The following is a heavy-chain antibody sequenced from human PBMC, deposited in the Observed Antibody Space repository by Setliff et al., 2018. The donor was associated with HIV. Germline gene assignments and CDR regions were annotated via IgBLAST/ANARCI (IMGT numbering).Heavy chain of an antibody. CDR1: GYSFTGYW. D-gene: IGHD3-9*01. CDR3: ARQGDYDILTGYYRGPHDAFDI. V-gene: IGHV5-51*01. J-gene: IGHJ3*02. CDR2: IYPGDSDT. Sequence: GESLKISCKGSGYSFTGYWIAWVRQMPGKGLERMGIIYPGDSDTRYSLSFQGQVTISADKSISTAYLQWSSLKASDTAMYYCARQGDYDILTGYYRGPHDAFDIWGQGTMVTVSS.